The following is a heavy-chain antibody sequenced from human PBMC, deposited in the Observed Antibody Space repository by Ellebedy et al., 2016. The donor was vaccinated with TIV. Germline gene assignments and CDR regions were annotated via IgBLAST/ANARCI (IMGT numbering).Heavy chain of an antibody. CDR3: AKEGRRKAVMVIET. V-gene: IGHV3-23*01. CDR1: GFTFSDYY. Sequence: GESLKISCAASGFTFSDYYMTWVRQAPGKGLEWVSTIRGAGGSTSYAESVRGRFTISTDTSKKVLFLQMSSLSVEDTAVYYCAKEGRRKAVMVIETWGQGTPVAVSS. D-gene: IGHD3-22*01. CDR2: IRGAGGST. J-gene: IGHJ4*02.